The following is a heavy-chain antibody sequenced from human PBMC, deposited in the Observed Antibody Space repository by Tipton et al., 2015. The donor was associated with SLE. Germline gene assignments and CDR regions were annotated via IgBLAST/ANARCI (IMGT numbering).Heavy chain of an antibody. CDR3: ARGGCSSTSCPTYYFYYMDA. V-gene: IGHV4-31*03. CDR2: IYYSGST. CDR1: GGSISSGGYY. J-gene: IGHJ6*03. Sequence: TLSLTCTVSGGSISSGGYYWSWIRQHPGKGPEWIGYIYYSGSTYYNPSLKSRVTISVDTSKNQFSLKLSSVTAADTAVYYCARGGCSSTSCPTYYFYYMDAWGKGTTVTVSS. D-gene: IGHD2-2*01.